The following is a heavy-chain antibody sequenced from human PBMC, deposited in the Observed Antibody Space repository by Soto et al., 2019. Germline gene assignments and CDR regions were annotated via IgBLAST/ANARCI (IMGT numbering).Heavy chain of an antibody. CDR2: IYYSGST. J-gene: IGHJ4*02. Sequence: PSETLSLTCTVSGGSISSYYWSWIRQPPGKGLEWIGYIYYSGSTNYNPSLKSRVTISVDTSKNQFSLKLSSVTAADTAVYYCATNVDIVARTDYWGQGTLVTVSS. CDR3: ATNVDIVARTDY. CDR1: GGSISSYY. V-gene: IGHV4-59*08. D-gene: IGHD5-12*01.